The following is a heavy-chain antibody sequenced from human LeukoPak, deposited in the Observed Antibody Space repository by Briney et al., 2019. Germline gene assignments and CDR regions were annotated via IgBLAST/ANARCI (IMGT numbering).Heavy chain of an antibody. V-gene: IGHV4-61*02. CDR1: GNSISSGDNY. CDR3: ARDVVAAAGTWDY. Sequence: SQTLSLTCTVSGNSISSGDNYWSWIRQPAGKGLEWIGRISTSGTTNYNPSLKSRVTMSVDTSKNQFSLKLSSVTAADTAVYYCARDVVAAAGTWDYWGQGTLVTVSS. D-gene: IGHD6-13*01. CDR2: ISTSGTT. J-gene: IGHJ4*02.